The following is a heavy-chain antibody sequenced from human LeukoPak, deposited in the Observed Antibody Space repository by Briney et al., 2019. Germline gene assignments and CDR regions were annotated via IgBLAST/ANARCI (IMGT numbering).Heavy chain of an antibody. J-gene: IGHJ3*02. D-gene: IGHD1-26*01. CDR2: IWYDGSNK. Sequence: GGSLRLSCAASGFTFSSYGMHWVRQAPGKGLEWVAVIWYDGSNKYYADSVKGRFTISRDNSKNTLYLQMNSLRAKDTAVYYCAREGFSGSYPDAFDIWGQGTMVTVSS. CDR3: AREGFSGSYPDAFDI. CDR1: GFTFSSYG. V-gene: IGHV3-33*01.